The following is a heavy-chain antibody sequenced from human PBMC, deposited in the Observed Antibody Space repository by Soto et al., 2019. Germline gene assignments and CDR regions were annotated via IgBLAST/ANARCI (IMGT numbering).Heavy chain of an antibody. D-gene: IGHD3-10*01. CDR1: GFTFSNYW. V-gene: IGHV3-7*05. CDR3: ARDVSPGTDSLYPDAFDI. Sequence: EVRLVESGGGLVQPGGSLRLSCAASGFTFSNYWMTWIRQVPGKGLEWVANIKKDESKKSYLDSVRGRFTISRDNAQNSLYLQMDGLRAEDTALYYCARDVSPGTDSLYPDAFDIWGQGTMVTVSS. J-gene: IGHJ3*02. CDR2: IKKDESKK.